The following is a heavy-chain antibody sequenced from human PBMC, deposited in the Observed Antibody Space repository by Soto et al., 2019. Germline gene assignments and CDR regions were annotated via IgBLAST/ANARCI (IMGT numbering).Heavy chain of an antibody. CDR2: FSASNGHI. Sequence: GGSLRLSCAASGFTFSSYAMSWVRQAPGKGLERVSSFSASNGHISYADSVKGRFTISRDNAKNSLYLQMDCLRAEDTAVYYWARAPGYWFEPWGQGTLVSVSS. J-gene: IGHJ5*02. CDR3: ARAPGYWFEP. CDR1: GFTFSSYA. V-gene: IGHV3-21*01.